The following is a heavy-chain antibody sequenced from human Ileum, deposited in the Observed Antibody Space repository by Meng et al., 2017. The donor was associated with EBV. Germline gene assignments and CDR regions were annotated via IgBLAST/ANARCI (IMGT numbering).Heavy chain of an antibody. Sequence: QLQLQVSGPGLVKPSETLAHPCIVSGDSLSSSRYYWDWIRQTPGKGLEWIGNFYFGGSTYYNPSLRSRVTISGDTSKNQFSLKLTSVTAADTAIYYCAREDSSGWFRVDYWGPGSLVTVSS. D-gene: IGHD6-19*01. V-gene: IGHV4-39*07. CDR3: AREDSSGWFRVDY. CDR1: GDSLSSSRYY. J-gene: IGHJ4*02. CDR2: FYFGGST.